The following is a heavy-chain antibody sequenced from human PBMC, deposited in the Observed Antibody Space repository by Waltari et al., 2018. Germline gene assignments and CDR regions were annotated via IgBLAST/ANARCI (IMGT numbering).Heavy chain of an antibody. CDR2: IKSRSAGGTT. J-gene: IGHJ4*02. Sequence: EVQLVESGGGLVMPGGSLRLSCAASGFAFRNTWMSWVRQAPGKGLEWVGRIKSRSAGGTTDYISPVKGRFTISRDDSQNTLHLQMNSLKTEDTAVYYCTTDRFDWGQGILVTVSS. D-gene: IGHD3-16*01. CDR1: GFAFRNTW. V-gene: IGHV3-15*01. CDR3: TTDRFD.